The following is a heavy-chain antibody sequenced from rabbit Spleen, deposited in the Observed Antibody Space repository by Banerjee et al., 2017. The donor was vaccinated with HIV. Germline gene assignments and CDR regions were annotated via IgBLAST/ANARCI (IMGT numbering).Heavy chain of an antibody. D-gene: IGHD2-1*01. J-gene: IGHJ4*01. CDR2: IYVGSGGGT. Sequence: QSLEESGGDLVKPGASLTLTCTASGFTISSSYYMCWVRQAPGKGPECIACIYVGSGGGTKYASWAKGRFTISKTSSTTVTLEMTSLTVADTATFFCGRAGEGGYGYLDLWGPGTLVTVS. V-gene: IGHV1S40*01. CDR3: GRAGEGGYGYLDL. CDR1: GFTISSSYY.